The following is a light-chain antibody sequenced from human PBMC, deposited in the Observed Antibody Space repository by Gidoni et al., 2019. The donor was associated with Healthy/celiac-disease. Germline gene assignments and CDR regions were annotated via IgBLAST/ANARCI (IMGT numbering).Light chain of an antibody. CDR1: QDISNY. CDR2: DAS. J-gene: IGKJ4*01. Sequence: DIQMTQSPSYLSASVGDRVTITCQASQDISNYLNWYQQKPGKAPKRLIYDASNLETGVPSRFSGSGSGTDFTFTISSLQPEDIATYYCQQYDTLLTFGGGTKVEIK. V-gene: IGKV1-33*01. CDR3: QQYDTLLT.